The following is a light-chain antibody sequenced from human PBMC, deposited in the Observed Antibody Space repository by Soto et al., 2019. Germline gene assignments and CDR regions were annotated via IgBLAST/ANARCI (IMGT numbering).Light chain of an antibody. CDR2: AAS. J-gene: IGKJ1*01. CDR3: QQYNNWPRT. Sequence: PGERAILSCRASQTVNNNYLAWCQQKPGQAPRLLIYAASTRATGIPARFSGSGSVTEFTLTISSLQSEDLAVYYCQQYNNWPRTFGQGTKVDIK. CDR1: QTVNNNY. V-gene: IGKV3-15*01.